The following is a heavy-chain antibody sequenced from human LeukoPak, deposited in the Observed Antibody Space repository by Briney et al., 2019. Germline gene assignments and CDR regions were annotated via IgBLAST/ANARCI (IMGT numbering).Heavy chain of an antibody. Sequence: SQTLSLTCTVSGGSISSGGYYWSWIRQPPGKGLEWIGYIYHSGSTYYNPSLKSRVTISVDRSKNQFSLKLSSVTAADTAVYYCARQIPGTRGYMDVWGKGTTVTVSS. D-gene: IGHD1-1*01. V-gene: IGHV4-30-2*01. J-gene: IGHJ6*03. CDR3: ARQIPGTRGYMDV. CDR2: IYHSGST. CDR1: GGSISSGGYY.